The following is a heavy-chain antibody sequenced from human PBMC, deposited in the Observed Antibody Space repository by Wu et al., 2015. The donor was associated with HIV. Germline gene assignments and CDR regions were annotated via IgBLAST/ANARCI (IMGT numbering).Heavy chain of an antibody. D-gene: IGHD5-12*01. CDR1: GGTFSSYA. J-gene: IGHJ3*02. CDR2: IIPIFGTA. Sequence: QVQLVQSGAEVKKPGSSVKVSCKASGGTFSSYAISWVRQAPGQGLEWMGRIIPIFGTANYAQKFQGRVTITADESTSTAYMELSSLRSEDTAVYYCARDKRFTMLEWGSGYDHAFDIWGQGDNGHRLF. V-gene: IGHV1-69*13. CDR3: ARDKRFTMLEWGSGYDHAFDI.